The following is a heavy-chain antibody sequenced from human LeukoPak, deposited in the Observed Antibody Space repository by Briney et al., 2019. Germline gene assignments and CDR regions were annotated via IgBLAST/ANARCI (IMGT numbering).Heavy chain of an antibody. J-gene: IGHJ4*02. CDR2: IYYSGST. D-gene: IGHD6-19*01. CDR1: GGSISSSSYY. Sequence: SETLSLTCTVSGGSISSSSYYWGWIRQPPGKGLEWVGSIYYSGSTYYNPSLKSRVTISVDTSKNQFSLKLSSVTAADTAVYYCARGPAGRGDYWGQGTLVTVSS. CDR3: ARGPAGRGDY. V-gene: IGHV4-39*07.